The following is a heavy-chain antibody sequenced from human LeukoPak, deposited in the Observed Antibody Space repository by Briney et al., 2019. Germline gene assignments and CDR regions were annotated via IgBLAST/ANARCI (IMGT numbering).Heavy chain of an antibody. D-gene: IGHD1-26*01. J-gene: IGHJ4*02. V-gene: IGHV4-30-2*01. CDR3: ARGQGNPYYHFDY. CDR1: GGSISSVGYC. CDR2: IYYSGST. Sequence: SQTLSLTCAVSGGSISSVGYCCSWIRQPPGKSLEWIGCIYYSGSTDYNPSLQNRVTISIDRSKNHFSLKLTSVTAADRAIYFCARGQGNPYYHFDYWGPGIPVTVSS.